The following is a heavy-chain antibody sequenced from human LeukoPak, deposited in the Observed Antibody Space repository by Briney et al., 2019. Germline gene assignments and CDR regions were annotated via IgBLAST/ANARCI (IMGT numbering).Heavy chain of an antibody. CDR2: INPNSGGT. V-gene: IGHV1-2*02. CDR1: GYTYTGYY. D-gene: IGHD6-19*01. J-gene: IGHJ4*02. Sequence: ASVKVSRKASGYTYTGYYMHWVRQAPGQGLEWMGWINPNSGGTNYAQKFQVRGTMTRDTSISTAYMELSRLRSDDTAVYYCARDFSSGWYLGYWGQGTLVTVSS. CDR3: ARDFSSGWYLGY.